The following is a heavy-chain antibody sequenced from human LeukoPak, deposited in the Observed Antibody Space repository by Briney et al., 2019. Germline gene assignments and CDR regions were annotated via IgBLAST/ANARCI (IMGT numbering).Heavy chain of an antibody. CDR1: GGSVSRGDYY. Sequence: PSQTLSLTCTVAGGSVSRGDYYWSWIRQPPGKGLEWIAYMYYGGSTYYNPSLKSRVTMSADTSKNQLSLKLSSVTAADTAVYYCARPYYYDSRIDPWGQGILVTVSS. CDR2: MYYGGST. V-gene: IGHV4-30-4*01. J-gene: IGHJ5*02. CDR3: ARPYYYDSRIDP. D-gene: IGHD3-22*01.